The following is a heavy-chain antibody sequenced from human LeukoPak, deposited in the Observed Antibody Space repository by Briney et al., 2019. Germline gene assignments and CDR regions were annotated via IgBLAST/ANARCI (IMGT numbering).Heavy chain of an antibody. CDR3: SKQGWCVELLYGGCVL. CDR2: IYDSGST. D-gene: IGHD3-10*01. V-gene: IGHV4-59*08. CDR1: GGSTSSCD. Sequence: PSETLSLTCTVSGGSTSSCDSMTIRQPPGKGLEWIGYIYDSGSTYHNPSLKSRVTLSVDTSKKQFSLKLSSVTAADTAVYYFSKQGWCVELLYGGCVLWGQGTLVTVSS. J-gene: IGHJ5*02.